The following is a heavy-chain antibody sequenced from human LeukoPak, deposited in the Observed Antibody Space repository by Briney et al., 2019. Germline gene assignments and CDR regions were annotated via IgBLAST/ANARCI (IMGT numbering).Heavy chain of an antibody. CDR2: INSDGSST. J-gene: IGHJ6*03. CDR1: GFTFSSYW. Sequence: GGSLRLSCAASGFTFSSYWMHWVRQAPGKGLVWVSRINSDGSSTSYADSVKGRFTISRDNAKNSLYLQMNSLRAEDTALYYCARAVCPTIKFCDSSYFMDVWGKGTTVNVS. D-gene: IGHD6-6*01. V-gene: IGHV3-74*01. CDR3: ARAVCPTIKFCDSSYFMDV.